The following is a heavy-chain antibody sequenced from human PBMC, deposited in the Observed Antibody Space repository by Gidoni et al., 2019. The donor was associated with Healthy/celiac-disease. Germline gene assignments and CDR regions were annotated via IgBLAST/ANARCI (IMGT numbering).Heavy chain of an antibody. CDR1: GFTFSSYA. D-gene: IGHD3-22*01. Sequence: ELPLLDSGGGLVQPGVSLRLSCASSGFTFSSYAMSWVRQAPGKGLEWVSAISGSGGSTYYADSVKGRFTISRDNAKNTLYLKMNSLRAEDTAVYYCAKLESSGYYYPWGQGTLVTVSS. CDR2: ISGSGGST. V-gene: IGHV3-23*01. J-gene: IGHJ5*02. CDR3: AKLESSGYYYP.